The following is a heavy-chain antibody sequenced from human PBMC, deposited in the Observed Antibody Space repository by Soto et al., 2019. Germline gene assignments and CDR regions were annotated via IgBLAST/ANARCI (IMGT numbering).Heavy chain of an antibody. V-gene: IGHV1-3*01. CDR1: GYTFTAYP. CDR3: AKKDYYAAGVYHFDH. CDR2: INAANGDI. D-gene: IGHD3-10*01. Sequence: QVQLVQSGAEVKKPGASVKFSCRASGYTFTAYPLHWVRQAPGQRLEWMGWINAANGDIGYSREFQGRVTITRDTSASTVYMEVSSLTSEDTAVYYCAKKDYYAAGVYHFDHWGQGTLVTVSS. J-gene: IGHJ4*02.